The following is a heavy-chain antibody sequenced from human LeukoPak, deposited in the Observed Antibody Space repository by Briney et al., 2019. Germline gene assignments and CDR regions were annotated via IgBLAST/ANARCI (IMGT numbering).Heavy chain of an antibody. CDR2: IYYSGST. J-gene: IGHJ3*02. D-gene: IGHD3-22*01. V-gene: IGHV4-59*08. CDR3: ARPSRTGSGWDAFDI. CDR1: GGSISNYY. Sequence: SETLSLTCTVSGGSISNYYWSWIRRAPGKELEWIGYIYYSGSTNYNPSLTGRVTISVDTSKNQFSLNLSSVTAADTAVYYCARPSRTGSGWDAFDIWGQGRLVTVSS.